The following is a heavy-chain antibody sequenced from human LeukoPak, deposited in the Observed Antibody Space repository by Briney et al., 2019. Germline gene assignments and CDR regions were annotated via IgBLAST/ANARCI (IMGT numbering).Heavy chain of an antibody. CDR1: GFTLSNHW. J-gene: IGHJ6*02. V-gene: IGHV3-7*03. CDR3: ARNNGMDV. CDR2: VNRDGSET. Sequence: GGSLRLSCAASGFTLSNHWMTWVRQVPGRGPEWVANVNRDGSETYYLDSVKGRFTISKDNAKNSLYLQMNSLRAEDTALYHCARNNGMDVWGQGTTVIVPS.